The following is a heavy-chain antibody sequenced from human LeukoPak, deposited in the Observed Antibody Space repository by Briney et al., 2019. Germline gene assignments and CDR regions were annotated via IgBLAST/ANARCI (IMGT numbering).Heavy chain of an antibody. D-gene: IGHD1-26*01. CDR3: ARDRIVGATAYFDY. J-gene: IGHJ4*02. Sequence: ASVKVSCKVSGYTLTELSMHWVRQAPGKGLEWMGGFDPEDGETIYAQKFQGRVTMTEDISTDTAYMELSRLRSDDTAVYYCARDRIVGATAYFDYWGQGTLVTVSS. CDR2: FDPEDGET. CDR1: GYTLTELS. V-gene: IGHV1-24*01.